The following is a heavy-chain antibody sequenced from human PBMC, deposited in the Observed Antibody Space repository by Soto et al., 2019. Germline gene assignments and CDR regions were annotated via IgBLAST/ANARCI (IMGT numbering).Heavy chain of an antibody. D-gene: IGHD5-18*01. V-gene: IGHV4-39*01. CDR1: GGSISSDNTY. CDR2: IYYSGTT. Sequence: QLQLQESGPGLVKPSETLSLTCTVSGGSISSDNTYWAWIRQPPEKGLEWIGTIYYSGTTYYNPSLKSRVHMSVHTSKNQFSLKLRSVTAADTAVYSCAILDKNMVKTFDYWGQGTLVTVSS. J-gene: IGHJ4*02. CDR3: AILDKNMVKTFDY.